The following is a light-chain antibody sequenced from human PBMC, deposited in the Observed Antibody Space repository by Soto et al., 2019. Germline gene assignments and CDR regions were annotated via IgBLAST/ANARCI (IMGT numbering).Light chain of an antibody. CDR1: NSDVGTYSI. CDR3: CSYAGRSTYV. V-gene: IGLV2-23*02. J-gene: IGLJ1*01. Sequence: QSVMPQPASVSGSPGQSITISCAGSNSDVGTYSIVSWYQQHPGKAPKLMIYEVSKRPSGVSDRFSGSKSGKTAPLTISGLQAEDEADYYCCSYAGRSTYVFGLGIKVAV. CDR2: EVS.